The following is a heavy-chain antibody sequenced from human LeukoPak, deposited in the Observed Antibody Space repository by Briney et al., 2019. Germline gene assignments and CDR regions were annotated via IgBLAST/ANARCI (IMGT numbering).Heavy chain of an antibody. CDR1: GFTFSSYE. CDR2: ISSSGSTI. D-gene: IGHD6-19*01. Sequence: PGGSLRLSCAASGFTFSSYEMNWVRQAPGKGLEWASYISSSGSTIYYADSVKGRFTISRDNAKNSLYLQMNSLRAEDTAVYYCARMQQWLPDYWGQGTLVTVSS. CDR3: ARMQQWLPDY. J-gene: IGHJ4*02. V-gene: IGHV3-48*03.